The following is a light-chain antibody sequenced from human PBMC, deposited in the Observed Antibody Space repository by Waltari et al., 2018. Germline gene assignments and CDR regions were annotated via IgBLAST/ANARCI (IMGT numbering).Light chain of an antibody. CDR3: QHYDGWPPSYT. CDR2: AAS. Sequence: DIQMTQSPSSLSASLGDTVTVTCRASQNIRTQLNWYQQKPPTGPKLLIYAASTLQRGVPSRFSGSASGTEFTLTISSLQSGDFAVYFCQHYDGWPPSYTFGQGTKLEIK. J-gene: IGKJ2*01. CDR1: QNIRTQ. V-gene: IGKV1-39*01.